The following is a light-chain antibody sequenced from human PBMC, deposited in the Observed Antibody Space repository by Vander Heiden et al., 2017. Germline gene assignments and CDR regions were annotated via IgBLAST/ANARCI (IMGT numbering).Light chain of an antibody. CDR3: QTWATGIQV. CDR1: SGHSTYA. Sequence: QLVLTQSPSASASLRASVKLTCTLSSGHSTYAIAWHQQQPEKGPRYLMKVNSDGSHSKGDGIPDRFSGSSSGAERYLTISSLQSEDEADYYCQTWATGIQVFGGGTKLTVL. J-gene: IGLJ2*01. CDR2: VNSDGSH. V-gene: IGLV4-69*02.